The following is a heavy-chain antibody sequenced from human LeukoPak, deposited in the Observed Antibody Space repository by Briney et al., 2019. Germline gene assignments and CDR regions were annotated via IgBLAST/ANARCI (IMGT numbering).Heavy chain of an antibody. Sequence: GGSLRLSCAASTLSVSSNYMSWVRQAPGKGLEWVSVLYSDGNRYYADSVKGRFTISRDNSENKIYLQMHSLRDEDTAVYYCATDRGDGPTSYWGQGTLVSVSS. J-gene: IGHJ4*02. CDR3: ATDRGDGPTSY. V-gene: IGHV3-66*01. D-gene: IGHD5-24*01. CDR1: TLSVSSNY. CDR2: LYSDGNR.